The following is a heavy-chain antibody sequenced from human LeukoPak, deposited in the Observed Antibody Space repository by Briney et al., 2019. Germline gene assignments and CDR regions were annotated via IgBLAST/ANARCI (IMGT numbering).Heavy chain of an antibody. CDR1: GYTFTGYY. CDR3: ARGRRSSRTAYYFDY. CDR2: MNPNSGNT. J-gene: IGHJ4*02. D-gene: IGHD1-14*01. V-gene: IGHV1-8*02. Sequence: ASVKVSCKASGYTFTGYYMHWVRQAPGQGLEWMGWMNPNSGNTGYAQKFQGRVTMTRNTSISTAYMELSSLRSEDTAVYYCARGRRSSRTAYYFDYWGQGTLVTVSS.